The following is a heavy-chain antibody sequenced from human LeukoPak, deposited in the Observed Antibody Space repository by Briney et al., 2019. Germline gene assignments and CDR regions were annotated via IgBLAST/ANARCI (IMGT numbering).Heavy chain of an antibody. Sequence: GGALRLSCAASGFTFSSYSMNWVRQAPGKGLEWVSYISSSSSTIYYADSVKGRFTISRDNAKNSLYLQMNSLRAEDTAVYCCAKSGYNRFDYWGQGTLVTVSS. D-gene: IGHD5-24*01. CDR3: AKSGYNRFDY. CDR1: GFTFSSYS. J-gene: IGHJ4*02. CDR2: ISSSSSTI. V-gene: IGHV3-48*01.